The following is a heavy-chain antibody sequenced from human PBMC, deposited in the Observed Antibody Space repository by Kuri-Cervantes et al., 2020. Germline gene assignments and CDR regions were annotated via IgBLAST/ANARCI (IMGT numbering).Heavy chain of an antibody. CDR1: GFMFRSYW. CDR2: INNDGSGT. D-gene: IGHD3-10*01. CDR3: ARTGGFDY. Sequence: GESLKISCAASGFMFRSYWMHWVRQAPGKGLVWVARINNDGSGTSYADSVKGRFTISRDNAKNTLSLQMNSLRAEDTAVYYCARTGGFDYWGQGTLVTVSS. J-gene: IGHJ4*02. V-gene: IGHV3-74*01.